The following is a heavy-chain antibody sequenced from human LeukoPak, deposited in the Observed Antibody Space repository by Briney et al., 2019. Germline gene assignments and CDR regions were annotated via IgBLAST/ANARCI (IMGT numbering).Heavy chain of an antibody. V-gene: IGHV1-69*05. Sequence: ASVKVSCKASGGTFSSYAISWVRQAPGQGLEWMGRIIPIFGTANYAQKFQGRVTITTDESTSTAYMELSGLRSEDTAVYYCARDLEYSSSLGYWGQGTLVTVSS. D-gene: IGHD6-6*01. CDR2: IIPIFGTA. CDR1: GGTFSSYA. J-gene: IGHJ4*02. CDR3: ARDLEYSSSLGY.